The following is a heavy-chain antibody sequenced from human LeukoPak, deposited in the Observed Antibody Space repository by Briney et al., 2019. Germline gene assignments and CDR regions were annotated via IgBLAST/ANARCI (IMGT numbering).Heavy chain of an antibody. CDR1: GATFSSYA. D-gene: IGHD5-24*01. CDR2: IIPIFGTA. V-gene: IGHV1-69*13. CDR3: ARDHGGRYYYYYMDV. J-gene: IGHJ6*03. Sequence: GASVKVSCKASGATFSSYAISWVRQAPGQGLEWMGGIIPIFGTANYAQKFHGRVTITADESTSTAYMELSSLRSEDTAVYYCARDHGGRYYYYYMDVWGKGTTVTVSS.